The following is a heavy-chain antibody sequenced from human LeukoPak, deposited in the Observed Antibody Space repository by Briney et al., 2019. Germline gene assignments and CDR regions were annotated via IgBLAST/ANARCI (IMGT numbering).Heavy chain of an antibody. D-gene: IGHD1-26*01. J-gene: IGHJ3*02. CDR1: GGSISSYY. V-gene: IGHV4-59*01. CDR2: IYYSGST. Sequence: PSETLSLTCTVSGGSISSYYWSWIRQPPGKGLEWIGYIYYSGSTNYNPSLKSRVTISVDTSKNQFSLKLSSVTAADTAVYYCARSVSSGSYYVAFDIWGQGTMVTVSS. CDR3: ARSVSSGSYYVAFDI.